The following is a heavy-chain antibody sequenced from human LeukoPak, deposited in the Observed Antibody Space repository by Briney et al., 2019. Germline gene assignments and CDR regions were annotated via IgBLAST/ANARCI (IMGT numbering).Heavy chain of an antibody. Sequence: ASVKASCKASGYTFTGYYMHWVRQAPGQGLEWMGWINPNSGGTNYAQKFRGRVTMTRDTSISTAYMELSRLRSDDTAVYYCARDRPIVGATGGDAFDIWGQGTMVTVSS. CDR3: ARDRPIVGATGGDAFDI. V-gene: IGHV1-2*02. CDR2: INPNSGGT. D-gene: IGHD1-26*01. J-gene: IGHJ3*02. CDR1: GYTFTGYY.